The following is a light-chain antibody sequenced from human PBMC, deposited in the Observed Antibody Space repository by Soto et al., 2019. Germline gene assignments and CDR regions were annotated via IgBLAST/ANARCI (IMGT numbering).Light chain of an antibody. J-gene: IGKJ1*01. CDR3: QHFGSSAWT. Sequence: EIVLTQSPGTLSLSPGERVTLSCRASQRLSSSYLAWYQQKPGQAPRLLIQGASSRATGIPDRFSGSGSGTDFTLTISRLEPEDFAVYYCQHFGSSAWTFGQGTRVEIK. V-gene: IGKV3-20*01. CDR1: QRLSSSY. CDR2: GAS.